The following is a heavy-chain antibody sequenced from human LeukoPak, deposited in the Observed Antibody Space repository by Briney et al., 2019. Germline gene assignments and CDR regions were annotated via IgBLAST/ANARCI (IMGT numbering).Heavy chain of an antibody. J-gene: IGHJ4*02. CDR2: MNPNSGNT. V-gene: IGHV1-8*03. CDR1: GYTFTSYD. CDR3: ARAQLWFGELLSD. D-gene: IGHD3-10*01. Sequence: ASVKVSCKASGYTFTSYDINWVRQATGQGLEWMGWMNPNSGNTGYAQKFQGRVTITRNTSISTAYMELSSLRSEDTAVYYCARAQLWFGELLSDWGQGTLVTVSS.